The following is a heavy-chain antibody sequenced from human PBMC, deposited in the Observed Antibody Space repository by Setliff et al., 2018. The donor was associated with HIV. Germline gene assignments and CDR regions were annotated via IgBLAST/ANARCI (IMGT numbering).Heavy chain of an antibody. CDR3: ARAIAAAGIAPFGY. D-gene: IGHD6-13*01. CDR2: IYYSGST. V-gene: IGHV4-59*11. Sequence: SETLSLTCTVSSASISSHYWSWIRQPPGKGLEWIGYIYYSGSTNYNPSLKSRVTISVDTSKNQFSLNLSSVTAADTAVYYCARAIAAAGIAPFGYWGQGTLVTVSS. J-gene: IGHJ4*02. CDR1: SASISSHY.